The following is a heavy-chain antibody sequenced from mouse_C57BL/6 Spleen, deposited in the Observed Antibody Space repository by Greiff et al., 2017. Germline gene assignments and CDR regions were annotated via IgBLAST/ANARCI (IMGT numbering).Heavy chain of an antibody. CDR3: ARVYYDYDGGDY. D-gene: IGHD2-4*01. V-gene: IGHV1-64*01. J-gene: IGHJ2*01. CDR1: GYTFTSYW. CDR2: IHPNSGST. Sequence: VQLQQPGAELVKPGASVKLSCKASGYTFTSYWMHWVKQRPGQGLEWIGMIHPNSGSTNYNEKFKSKATLTVDKSSSTAYMQLSSLTSEDSAVYYCARVYYDYDGGDYWGQGITLTVSS.